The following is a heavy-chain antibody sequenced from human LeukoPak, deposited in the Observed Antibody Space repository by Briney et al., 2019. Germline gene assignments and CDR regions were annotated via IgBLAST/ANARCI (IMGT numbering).Heavy chain of an antibody. J-gene: IGHJ4*02. Sequence: HSGGSLRLSCAASGFTFSSYGMHWVRQAPGKGLEWVAVIWYDGSNKYYADSVKGRFTISRDNSKNTLYLQMNSLRAEDTAVYYCVNLGYCTTSSCQPWGQGTLVTVSS. V-gene: IGHV3-33*01. CDR2: IWYDGSNK. D-gene: IGHD2-2*01. CDR1: GFTFSSYG. CDR3: VNLGYCTTSSCQP.